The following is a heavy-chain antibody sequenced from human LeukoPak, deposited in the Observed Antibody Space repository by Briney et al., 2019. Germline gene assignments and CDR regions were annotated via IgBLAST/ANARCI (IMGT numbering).Heavy chain of an antibody. CDR3: ASGQFLVSNDY. CDR1: GGSFSGYY. CDR2: INHSGST. V-gene: IGHV4-34*01. Sequence: SETLSLTCAVYGGSFSGYYWSWIRQPPGKGLEWIGEINHSGSTNYNPSLKSRVTISVDTSKDQFSLRLSSVTAADTAVYYCASGQFLVSNDYWGQGILVTVSS. J-gene: IGHJ4*02. D-gene: IGHD5/OR15-5a*01.